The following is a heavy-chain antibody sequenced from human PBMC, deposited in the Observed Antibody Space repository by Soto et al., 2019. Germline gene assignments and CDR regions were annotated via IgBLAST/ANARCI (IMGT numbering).Heavy chain of an antibody. D-gene: IGHD3-22*01. J-gene: IGHJ1*01. CDR3: AISDSSGSRGFQH. CDR1: GVSISSGAYY. CDR2: IYYSRST. Sequence: QVQLQESGLGLVKPSQTLSLTCTVSGVSISSGAYYWSWIRQHPGKGLEWIGYIYYSRSTYYNPSLKSRVTISVDTSKTQFSLKLSSVTAADTAVYYYAISDSSGSRGFQHWGQCTLVPVSS. V-gene: IGHV4-31*03.